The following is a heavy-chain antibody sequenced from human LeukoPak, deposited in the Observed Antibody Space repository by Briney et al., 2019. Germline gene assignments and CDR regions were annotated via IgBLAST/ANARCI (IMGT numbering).Heavy chain of an antibody. V-gene: IGHV4-31*03. CDR2: TYYSGST. D-gene: IGHD3-16*01. CDR1: GGSVNNGGYY. J-gene: IGHJ5*02. Sequence: SETLSLTCTVSGGSVNNGGYYWSWIRQHPGKGLEWIGYTYYSGSTYYNPSLNSRVSISIDTSENQFSLKLSSVTAADTAVYYCARGVRPIDPWGQGTLVTVSS. CDR3: ARGVRPIDP.